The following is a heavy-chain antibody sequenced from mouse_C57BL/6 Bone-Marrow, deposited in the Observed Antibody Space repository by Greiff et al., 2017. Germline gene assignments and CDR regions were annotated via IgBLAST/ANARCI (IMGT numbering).Heavy chain of an antibody. D-gene: IGHD2-3*01. V-gene: IGHV14-3*01. CDR1: GFNITNTY. CDR2: IDPANGNT. J-gene: IGHJ4*01. CDR3: ARAEDGYFLYYYAMDY. Sequence: EVQLQQSVAELVRPGASVKLSCTASGFNITNTYMHWVKQRPEQGLEWIGRIDPANGNTKYDPKFQGKATITADTSSNTAYLQLSSLTSEDTAIYYCARAEDGYFLYYYAMDYWGQGTSVTVSS.